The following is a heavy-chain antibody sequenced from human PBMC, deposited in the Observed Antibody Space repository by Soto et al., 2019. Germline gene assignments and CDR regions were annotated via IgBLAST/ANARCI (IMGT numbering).Heavy chain of an antibody. J-gene: IGHJ3*02. Sequence: GGSLRLSCAASGFTFSSYGMHWVRQAPGKGLEWVAVIWYDGSNKYYADSVKGRFTISRDNSKNTLYLQMNSLRAEDTAVYYCAGGYFDCLPDAFDIWGQGTMVTGSS. CDR1: GFTFSSYG. CDR3: AGGYFDCLPDAFDI. V-gene: IGHV3-33*01. D-gene: IGHD3-9*01. CDR2: IWYDGSNK.